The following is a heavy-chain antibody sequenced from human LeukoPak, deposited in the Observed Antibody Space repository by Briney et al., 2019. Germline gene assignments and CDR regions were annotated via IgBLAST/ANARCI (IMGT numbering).Heavy chain of an antibody. J-gene: IGHJ4*02. CDR3: ARDIGSNGNYHFDY. V-gene: IGHV3-33*01. D-gene: IGHD4-17*01. CDR2: IWYDGTIK. Sequence: GRSLRLSCAASGFTFSGYGMHWVRQSPDKGLEWVAVIWYDGTIKRYADSVRGRMTISRDDPKNTLYLQVDSLRAEDTAVYYCARDIGSNGNYHFDYWGQGTLVTVSS. CDR1: GFTFSGYG.